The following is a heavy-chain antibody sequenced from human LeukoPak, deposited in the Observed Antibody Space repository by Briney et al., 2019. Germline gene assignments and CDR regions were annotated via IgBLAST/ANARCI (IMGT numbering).Heavy chain of an antibody. CDR2: ISSSSSII. CDR3: ARKLERRDDC. J-gene: IGHJ4*02. V-gene: IGHV3-48*01. D-gene: IGHD1-1*01. Sequence: GGSLRLSCAASGFTFSTYGMNWVRQAPGKGLEWVSYISSSSSIIYYVDSVKGRFTISRDNAKNSLYLQMNSLRAEDTAVYYGARKLERRDDCWGQGTLVTVSS. CDR1: GFTFSTYG.